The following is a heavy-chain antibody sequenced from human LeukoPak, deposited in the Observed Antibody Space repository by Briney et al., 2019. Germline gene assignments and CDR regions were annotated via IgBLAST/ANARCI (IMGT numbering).Heavy chain of an antibody. CDR2: IYYSGST. CDR3: ARYYGSGSKTVRAIDY. J-gene: IGHJ4*02. D-gene: IGHD3-10*01. Sequence: PSETLSLTCTVSGGSVISSSDLWVWTRQPPGKGLEWIGAIYYSGSTYYDPSLKSRINISIDTSKNQFFLRVTSVTAADTAVYYCARYYGSGSKTVRAIDYWGQGTLVIVSS. V-gene: IGHV4-39*01. CDR1: GGSVISSSDL.